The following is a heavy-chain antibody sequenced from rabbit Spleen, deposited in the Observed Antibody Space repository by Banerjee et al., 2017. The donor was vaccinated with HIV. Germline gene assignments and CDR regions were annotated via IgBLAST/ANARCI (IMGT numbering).Heavy chain of an antibody. Sequence: QEQVKETGGGLVQPGGSLTLSCKASGFDFRRYYLSWVRQAPGKGLEWIGIISVGEGNTDYANWVNGRFTISRTSSTTVTLQMTSLTAADTATYFCARDLASVVGWNFGLWGPGTLVTVS. V-gene: IGHV1S45*01. D-gene: IGHD3-1*01. J-gene: IGHJ4*01. CDR3: ARDLASVVGWNFGL. CDR1: GFDFRRYYL. CDR2: ISVGEGNT.